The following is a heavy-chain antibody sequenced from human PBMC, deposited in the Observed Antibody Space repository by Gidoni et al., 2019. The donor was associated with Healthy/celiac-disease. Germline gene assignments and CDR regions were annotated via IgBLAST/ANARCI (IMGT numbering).Heavy chain of an antibody. CDR2: ISGSGGST. J-gene: IGHJ6*02. CDR1: GFTFSSYA. Sequence: EVQLLESGGGLVQPGGSLRLSCAASGFTFSSYAMSWVRQAPGKGLEWVSAISGSGGSTYYADSVKGRFTISRDNSKNTLYLQMNSLRAEDTAVYYCAKVLEQQLVLSYYYYGMDVWGQGTTVTVSS. CDR3: AKVLEQQLVLSYYYYGMDV. D-gene: IGHD6-13*01. V-gene: IGHV3-23*01.